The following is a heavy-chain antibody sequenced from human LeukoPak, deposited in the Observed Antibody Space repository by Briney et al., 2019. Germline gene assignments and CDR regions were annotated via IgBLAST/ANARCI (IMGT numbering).Heavy chain of an antibody. CDR1: GGSFSGYY. V-gene: IGHV4-34*01. J-gene: IGHJ6*03. CDR2: INHSGST. CDR3: AATSGWYQKVFYYYIGV. Sequence: SETLSLTCAVYGGSFSGYYWSWIRQPPGKGLEWIGEINHSGSTNYNPSLKSRVTISADTSKNQFSLKLSSVTAADTAVYYCAATSGWYQKVFYYYIGVWGKGTTVTVSS. D-gene: IGHD6-19*01.